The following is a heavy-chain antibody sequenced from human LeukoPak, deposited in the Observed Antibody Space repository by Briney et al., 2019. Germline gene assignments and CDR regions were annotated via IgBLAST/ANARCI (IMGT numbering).Heavy chain of an antibody. CDR3: ARRGLYGPFPFDY. J-gene: IGHJ4*02. V-gene: IGHV5-51*01. Sequence: GESLKISCKASGYSFTTYWIGWVRQMPGKGLEWMGIIYPADSTAHYSPSFQGQVTISVDKSINTVYLQWSRLKASDTAMYYCARRGLYGPFPFDYWGQGTLVTVSS. CDR2: IYPADSTA. CDR1: GYSFTTYW. D-gene: IGHD2/OR15-2a*01.